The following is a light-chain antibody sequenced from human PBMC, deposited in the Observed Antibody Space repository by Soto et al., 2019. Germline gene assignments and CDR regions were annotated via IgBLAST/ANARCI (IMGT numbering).Light chain of an antibody. V-gene: IGLV1-51*01. CDR1: SSNIGNNY. CDR3: GTWDSSLSAGV. CDR2: DNN. Sequence: SVLTQPPSVSAAPGQKVTISCSGSSSNIGNNYVSWYQQLPGTAPKLLIYDNNKRPSGIPDRFSGSKSGTSATLGITGLQTGDEADYYCGTWDSSLSAGVFGGGTKVTVL. J-gene: IGLJ2*01.